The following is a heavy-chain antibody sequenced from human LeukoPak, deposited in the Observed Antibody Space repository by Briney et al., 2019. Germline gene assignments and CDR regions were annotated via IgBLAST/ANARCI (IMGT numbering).Heavy chain of an antibody. J-gene: IGHJ4*02. CDR2: IFGGGDT. CDR1: GFTVSDNH. V-gene: IGHV3-66*01. Sequence: SGGSLRLSCAASGFTVSDNHMTWVRQAPGKGLECVSVIFGGGDTHYADSVKGRFTISRDSSKNTLYLQMTSLRAEDTAIYYCAFGELLSLFDYWGQGTLVTVSS. CDR3: AFGELLSLFDY. D-gene: IGHD3-10*01.